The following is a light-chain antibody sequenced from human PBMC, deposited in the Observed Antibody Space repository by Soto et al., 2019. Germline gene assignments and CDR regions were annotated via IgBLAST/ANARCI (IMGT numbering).Light chain of an antibody. Sequence: QSALTQPRSVSGSPGQSVTISCTGTSSDVGGYNYVSWYQQYSGKAPKVMIYDVSKRPSGVPDRFSGSKSGNTASLTISGLQAEDEADYNFCSYAASNTFVFGTGTKLTVL. CDR1: SSDVGGYNY. CDR3: CSYAASNTFV. V-gene: IGLV2-11*01. J-gene: IGLJ1*01. CDR2: DVS.